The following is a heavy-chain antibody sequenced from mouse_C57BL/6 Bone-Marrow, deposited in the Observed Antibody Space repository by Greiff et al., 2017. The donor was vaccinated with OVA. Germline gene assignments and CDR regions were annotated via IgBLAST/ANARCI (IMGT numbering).Heavy chain of an antibody. D-gene: IGHD1-1*01. CDR2: INPNNGGT. Sequence: VQLQQSGPELVKPGASVKISCKASGYTFTDYYMNWVKQSHGKSLEWIGDINPNNGGTSYNQKFKGKATLTVDKSSSTAYMELRSLTSEDSAVYYCARGLTTVVATDFDYWGQGTTLTVSS. J-gene: IGHJ2*01. V-gene: IGHV1-26*01. CDR3: ARGLTTVVATDFDY. CDR1: GYTFTDYY.